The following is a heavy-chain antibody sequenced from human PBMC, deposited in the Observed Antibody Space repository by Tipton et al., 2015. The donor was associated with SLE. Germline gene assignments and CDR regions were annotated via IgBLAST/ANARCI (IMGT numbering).Heavy chain of an antibody. CDR3: AKDGLLNWFDP. CDR2: IRYDASNK. D-gene: IGHD5-18*01. Sequence: SLRLSCAASAITFSGHWMHWVRQAPGKGLEWVAFIRYDASNKYYADSVKGRFTISRDNSKNTLYLQMNSLRAEDTAMYYCAKDGLLNWFDPWGQGTLVTVSS. V-gene: IGHV3-30*02. CDR1: AITFSGHW. J-gene: IGHJ5*02.